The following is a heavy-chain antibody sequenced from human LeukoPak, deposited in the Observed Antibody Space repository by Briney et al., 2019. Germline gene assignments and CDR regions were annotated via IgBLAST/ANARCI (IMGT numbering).Heavy chain of an antibody. Sequence: SETLSLTCAVYGGSFSGYYWSWIRQPPGKGLEWIGEINHSGSTNYNPSLKSRVTISVDTSKNQFSLKLSSVTAADTAVYYCARDSGSHRYYYYGMDVWGQGTTVTVSS. CDR3: ARDSGSHRYYYYGMDV. J-gene: IGHJ6*02. CDR1: GGSFSGYY. CDR2: INHSGST. V-gene: IGHV4-34*01. D-gene: IGHD1-26*01.